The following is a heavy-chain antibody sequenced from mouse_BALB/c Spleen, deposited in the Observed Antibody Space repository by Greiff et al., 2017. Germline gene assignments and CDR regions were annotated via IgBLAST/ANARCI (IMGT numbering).Heavy chain of an antibody. CDR1: GYTFTSYV. Sequence: EVQLQQSGPELVKPGASVKMSCKASGYTFTSYVMHWVKQKPGQGLEWIGYINPYNDGTKYNEKFKGKATLTSDKSSSTAYMELSSLTSEDSAVYYCARPTTASHYAMDYWGQGTSVTVSS. CDR2: INPYNDGT. D-gene: IGHD1-2*01. V-gene: IGHV1-14*01. J-gene: IGHJ4*01. CDR3: ARPTTASHYAMDY.